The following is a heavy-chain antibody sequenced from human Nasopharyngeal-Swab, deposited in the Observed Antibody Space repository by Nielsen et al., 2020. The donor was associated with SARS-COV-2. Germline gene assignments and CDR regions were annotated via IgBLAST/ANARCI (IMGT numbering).Heavy chain of an antibody. Sequence: VRQAPGKGLEWVASVKQDGSEKYSVDSVRGRFTISRDNSKNTLYLQMNSLRAEDTAVYYCARDRGYCSSTSCQYLEYYFDYWGQGTLVTVSS. CDR2: VKQDGSEK. V-gene: IGHV3-7*01. J-gene: IGHJ4*02. CDR3: ARDRGYCSSTSCQYLEYYFDY. D-gene: IGHD2-2*01.